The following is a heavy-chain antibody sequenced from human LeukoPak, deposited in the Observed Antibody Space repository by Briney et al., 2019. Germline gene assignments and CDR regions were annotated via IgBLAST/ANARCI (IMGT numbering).Heavy chain of an antibody. Sequence: SETLSLTCTVSGGSISSGSYYWSWIRQPAGKGLEWIGRIYTSGSTNYNPSLKSRVTISVDTSKNQFSLKLSSVTAADTAVYYCARGANFLEWFFDYWGQGTLVTVSS. CDR1: GGSISSGSYY. D-gene: IGHD3-3*01. CDR3: ARGANFLEWFFDY. V-gene: IGHV4-61*02. CDR2: IYTSGST. J-gene: IGHJ4*02.